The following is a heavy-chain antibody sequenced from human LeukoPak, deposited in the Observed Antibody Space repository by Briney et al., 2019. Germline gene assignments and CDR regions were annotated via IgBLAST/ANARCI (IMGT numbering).Heavy chain of an antibody. CDR1: GYTFTSYG. V-gene: IGHV1-18*01. Sequence: ASVKVSCKASGYTFTSYGISWVRQAPGQGLEWMGWISAYNGNTNYAQKLQGRFTMTTDTSTSTAYMELRSLRSDDTAVYYCVLRYFDWLFGEWGQGTLVTVSS. CDR3: VLRYFDWLFGE. J-gene: IGHJ4*02. D-gene: IGHD3-9*01. CDR2: ISAYNGNT.